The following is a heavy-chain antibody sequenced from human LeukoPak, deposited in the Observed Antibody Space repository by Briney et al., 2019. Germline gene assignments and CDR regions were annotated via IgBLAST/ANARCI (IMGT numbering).Heavy chain of an antibody. CDR2: INPNSGGT. Sequence: ASVKVSCKASGYTFTGYYMHWVRQAPGQGLEWMGWINPNSGGTNYAQKFQGRVTMTRDTSISTAYMELSRLRSDDTAAYYCARVVAVAGRRLASYHMDVWGKGTTVTVSS. D-gene: IGHD6-19*01. J-gene: IGHJ6*03. CDR3: ARVVAVAGRRLASYHMDV. CDR1: GYTFTGYY. V-gene: IGHV1-2*02.